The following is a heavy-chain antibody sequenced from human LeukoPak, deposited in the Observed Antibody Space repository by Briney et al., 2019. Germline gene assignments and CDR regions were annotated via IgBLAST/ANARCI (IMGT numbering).Heavy chain of an antibody. CDR2: MNPNSGNT. J-gene: IGHJ6*03. Sequence: ASVKVSCKASGYTFTSYDINWVRQATGQGLEWMGWMNPNSGNTGYAQKFQGRVTMTRNTSISTAYMELSSLRSEDTAVNYCARSIVGAKAFYMDVWGKGTTVTVSS. V-gene: IGHV1-8*01. CDR1: GYTFTSYD. CDR3: ARSIVGAKAFYMDV. D-gene: IGHD1-26*01.